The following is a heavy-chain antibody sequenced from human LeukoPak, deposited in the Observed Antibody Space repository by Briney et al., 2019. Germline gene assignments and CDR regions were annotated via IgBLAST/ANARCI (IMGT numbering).Heavy chain of an antibody. CDR2: ISGSGGST. CDR3: ARKGGRSIAARWAFDY. J-gene: IGHJ4*02. V-gene: IGHV3-23*01. D-gene: IGHD6-6*01. CDR1: GFTFSSYA. Sequence: GGSLRLSCAASGFTFSSYAMSWVRQAPGKGLEGFSAISGSGGSTYYADSVKGRFTISRDSSKNTLYLQMNSLRAEDTAVYYCARKGGRSIAARWAFDYWGQGTLVTVSS.